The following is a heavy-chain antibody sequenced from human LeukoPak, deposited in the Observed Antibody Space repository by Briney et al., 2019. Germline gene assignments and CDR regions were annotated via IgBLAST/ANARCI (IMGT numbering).Heavy chain of an antibody. V-gene: IGHV4-34*01. Sequence: TSETLSLTCAVYGGSFRGYYWSWIRQPPGEGLEWIGEINHSGSTNYNPSLKSRVTISVDTSKNQFSLKLSSVTAADTAVYYCARAPPPPVNYYYYYMDVRGKGTTVTVSS. CDR2: INHSGST. J-gene: IGHJ6*03. CDR3: ARAPPPPVNYYYYYMDV. CDR1: GGSFRGYY.